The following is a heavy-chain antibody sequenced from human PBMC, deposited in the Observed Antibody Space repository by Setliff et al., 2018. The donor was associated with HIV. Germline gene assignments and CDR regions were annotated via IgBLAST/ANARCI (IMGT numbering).Heavy chain of an antibody. J-gene: IGHJ5*02. V-gene: IGHV4-4*07. CDR3: ARAPFRGGSFGWFDP. D-gene: IGHD2-15*01. Sequence: PSETLSLTCIVSGDSISTYYWSWIRQPAGKELEWIGRIYGTGSTTYNPSLRSRATISFDTSKNQFSLNLTSVTAADTAVYYCARAPFRGGSFGWFDPWGQGTLVTVSS. CDR1: GDSISTYY. CDR2: IYGTGST.